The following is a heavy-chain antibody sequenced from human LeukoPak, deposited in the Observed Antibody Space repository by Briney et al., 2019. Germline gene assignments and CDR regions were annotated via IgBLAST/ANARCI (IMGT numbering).Heavy chain of an antibody. CDR1: GGSISSYY. D-gene: IGHD4-23*01. V-gene: IGHV4-59*08. CDR2: IYYSGST. Sequence: SETLSLTCTVSGGSISSYYWSWIRQPPGKGLEWIGYIYYSGSTNYNPSLKSRVTISVDTSKNQFSLKLSSVTAADTAVYYRARSPNGGNSDYWGQGTLVTVSS. CDR3: ARSPNGGNSDY. J-gene: IGHJ4*02.